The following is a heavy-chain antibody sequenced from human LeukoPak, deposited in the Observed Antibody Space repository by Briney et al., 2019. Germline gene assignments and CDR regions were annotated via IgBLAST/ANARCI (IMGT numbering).Heavy chain of an antibody. V-gene: IGHV3-64*01. CDR1: GSTFSSYA. Sequence: GGSLRLSCAASGSTFSSYAMHWVRQAPGKGLEYVSAISSNGGSTYYANSVKGRFTISRDNSKNTLYLQMGSLRAEDMAVYYCARVGYYYYYYMDVWGKGTTVTVSS. D-gene: IGHD1-26*01. CDR2: ISSNGGST. J-gene: IGHJ6*03. CDR3: ARVGYYYYYYMDV.